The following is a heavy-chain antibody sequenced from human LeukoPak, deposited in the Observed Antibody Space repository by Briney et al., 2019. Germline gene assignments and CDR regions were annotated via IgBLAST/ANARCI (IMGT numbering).Heavy chain of an antibody. J-gene: IGHJ2*01. CDR2: IYYSGST. V-gene: IGHV4-59*01. CDR3: ARKGLDYDILTGYYIGWYFDL. CDR1: GGSISSYY. D-gene: IGHD3-9*01. Sequence: PSETLSLTCTVSGGSISSYYWSWIRQPPGKGLEWIGYIYYSGSTNYNPSLKSRVTISVDTSKNQFSLKLSSVTAADTAVYYCARKGLDYDILTGYYIGWYFDLWGRGTLVTVSS.